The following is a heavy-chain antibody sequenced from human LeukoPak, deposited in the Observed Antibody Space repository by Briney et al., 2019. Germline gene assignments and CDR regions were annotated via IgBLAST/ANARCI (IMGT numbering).Heavy chain of an antibody. J-gene: IGHJ4*02. D-gene: IGHD5-12*01. V-gene: IGHV3-30-3*01. CDR1: GFTFDDYA. CDR3: ARGPDSGYGWGPLSGY. CDR2: ISYDGSNK. Sequence: GGSLRLSCAASGFTFDDYAMHWVGQAPGKGLEGVAVISYDGSNKYYAGSVKGRFTISRDNSKNTLYLQMNSLRAEDTAVYDCARGPDSGYGWGPLSGYWGQGTLVTVSS.